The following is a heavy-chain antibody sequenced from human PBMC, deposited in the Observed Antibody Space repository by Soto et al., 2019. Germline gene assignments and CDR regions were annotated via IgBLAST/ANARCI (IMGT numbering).Heavy chain of an antibody. CDR2: IYYSGST. CDR1: GGSIRSYY. V-gene: IGHV4-59*01. Sequence: SETLSLTCTVSGGSIRSYYWSWIRQPPGKGLEWIGYIYYSGSTNYNPSLKSRVTISVDTSKNQFSLKLSSVTAADTAVYYCARVPCGGDCYPNWFDPWGQGTLVTVSS. CDR3: ARVPCGGDCYPNWFDP. D-gene: IGHD2-21*02. J-gene: IGHJ5*02.